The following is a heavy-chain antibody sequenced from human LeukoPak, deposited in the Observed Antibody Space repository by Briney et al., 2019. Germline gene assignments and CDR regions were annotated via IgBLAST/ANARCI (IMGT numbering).Heavy chain of an antibody. Sequence: SGPVLVKPTETLTLTCTVSGFSLSNARMGVSWIRQPPGKALEWLAHIFSNDEKSYSTSLKSRLTISKDTSKSQVVLTMTNMDPVDTATYYCARMTSGSLYYYCYYMDVWGKGTTVTVSS. D-gene: IGHD1-26*01. CDR2: IFSNDEK. CDR3: ARMTSGSLYYYCYYMDV. J-gene: IGHJ6*03. CDR1: GFSLSNARMG. V-gene: IGHV2-26*01.